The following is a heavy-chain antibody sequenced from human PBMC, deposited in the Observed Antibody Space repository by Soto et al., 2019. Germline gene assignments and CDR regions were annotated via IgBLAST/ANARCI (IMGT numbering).Heavy chain of an antibody. CDR1: GFTFSSYG. D-gene: IGHD6-6*01. V-gene: IGHV3-33*01. CDR3: ARDLADSSSSGYYGMDV. Sequence: GGSLRLSCAASGFTFSSYGMHWVRQAPGKGLEWVAVIWYDGSNKYYADSVKGRFTISRDNSKNTLYLQMNSLRAEDTAVNYCARDLADSSSSGYYGMDVWGQGTTVTVSS. J-gene: IGHJ6*02. CDR2: IWYDGSNK.